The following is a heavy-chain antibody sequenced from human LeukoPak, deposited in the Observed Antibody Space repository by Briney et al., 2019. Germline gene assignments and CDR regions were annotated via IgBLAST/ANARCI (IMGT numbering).Heavy chain of an antibody. Sequence: GASVKVSCKASGYTFTSYYMHWVRQAPGQGLEWMGIINPSGGSTSYAQKFQGRVTMTRDTSTSTVYMELSSLRSEDTAVYYCARDRVYIAAAGTPPYYYGMDVWAKGPRSPSP. CDR3: ARDRVYIAAAGTPPYYYGMDV. CDR1: GYTFTSYY. J-gene: IGHJ6*02. D-gene: IGHD6-13*01. V-gene: IGHV1-46*01. CDR2: INPSGGST.